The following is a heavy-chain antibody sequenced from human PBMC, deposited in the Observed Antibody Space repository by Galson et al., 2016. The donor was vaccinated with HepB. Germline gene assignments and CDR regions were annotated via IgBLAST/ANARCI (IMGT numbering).Heavy chain of an antibody. J-gene: IGHJ6*04. D-gene: IGHD1-1*01. Sequence: SVKVSCKAVGGSFDYLVINWVRQTPGQGLEWMGRIIPLLGITNYAEKIKDRVTIIADKSTSTASMVLSGLSFDDTAVYFCAGRHSTTWKDGLDVWGRGTTVAVSS. CDR2: IIPLLGIT. CDR3: AGRHSTTWKDGLDV. V-gene: IGHV1-69*04. CDR1: GGSFDYLV.